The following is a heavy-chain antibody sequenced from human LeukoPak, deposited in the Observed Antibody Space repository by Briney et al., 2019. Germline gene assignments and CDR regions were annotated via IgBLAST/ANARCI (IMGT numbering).Heavy chain of an antibody. J-gene: IGHJ5*02. CDR1: GYTFTSYA. V-gene: IGHV7-4-1*02. CDR3: AREDYGSGMNWFDP. D-gene: IGHD3-10*01. CDR2: INTNTGNP. Sequence: ASVKVSCKASGYTFTSYAMNWVRQAPGQGLEWMGWINTNTGNPTYAQGFTGRFVFSLDTSVSTAYLQISSLKAEDTAVYYCAREDYGSGMNWFDPWGQGTLVTVSS.